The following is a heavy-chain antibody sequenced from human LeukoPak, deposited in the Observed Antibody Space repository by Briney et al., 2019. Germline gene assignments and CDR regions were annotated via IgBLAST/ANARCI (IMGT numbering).Heavy chain of an antibody. CDR3: ARVFVVGATSYGMDV. CDR2: ISAYNGNT. D-gene: IGHD1-26*01. V-gene: IGHV1-18*01. Sequence: ASVKVSCNASGYTFTSYGISWVRQAPGQGLEWMGWISAYNGNTKYAQKFQARVTLTTDTSTSTAYMELWSLRSDDTALYYCARVFVVGATSYGMDVWGQGTTVTVSS. J-gene: IGHJ6*02. CDR1: GYTFTSYG.